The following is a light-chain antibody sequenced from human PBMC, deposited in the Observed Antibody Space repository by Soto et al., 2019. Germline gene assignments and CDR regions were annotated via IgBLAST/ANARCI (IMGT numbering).Light chain of an antibody. Sequence: EIKMNQSPSTLSAKVGDRVTITCRASQSISSWLAWYQQKPGKAPKLLIYDASSLESGVPSRFSGSGSGTEFTLTISSLQPDDFATYYCQQYNSYSKTFGQGTIV. CDR3: QQYNSYSKT. V-gene: IGKV1-5*01. CDR2: DAS. J-gene: IGKJ1*01. CDR1: QSISSW.